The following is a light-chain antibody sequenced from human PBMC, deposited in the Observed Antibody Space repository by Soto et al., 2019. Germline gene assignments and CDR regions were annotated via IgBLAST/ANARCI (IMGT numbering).Light chain of an antibody. CDR1: QSVSSGY. Sequence: EIVLTQSPDTLSLSPWEIATLSCRASQSVSSGYLAWYQQKPSQAPRLLIYATSSRATGLPDRFSGSGSGTDFALTISRLEPEDFAVYYCQHYDDSPPWTFGQGTKVDIK. CDR2: ATS. V-gene: IGKV3-20*01. CDR3: QHYDDSPPWT. J-gene: IGKJ1*01.